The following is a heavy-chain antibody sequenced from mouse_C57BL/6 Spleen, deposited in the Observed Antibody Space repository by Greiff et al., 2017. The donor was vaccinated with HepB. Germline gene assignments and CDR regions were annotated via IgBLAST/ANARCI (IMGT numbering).Heavy chain of an antibody. Sequence: QVHVKQSGPELVKPGASVKISCKASGYSFTSYYIHWVKQRPGQGLEWIGWIYPGSGNTKYNEKFKGKATLTADTSSSTAYMQLSSLTSEDSAVYYCARVGYYGSSYNYFDYWGQGTTLTVSS. CDR3: ARVGYYGSSYNYFDY. J-gene: IGHJ2*01. D-gene: IGHD1-1*01. CDR1: GYSFTSYY. CDR2: IYPGSGNT. V-gene: IGHV1-66*01.